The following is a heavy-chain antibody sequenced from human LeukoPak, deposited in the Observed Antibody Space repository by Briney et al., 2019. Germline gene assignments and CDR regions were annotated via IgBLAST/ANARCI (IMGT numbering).Heavy chain of an antibody. CDR3: ARAGVSSGYWSL. D-gene: IGHD3-22*01. Sequence: GGSLRLSCAASGFTFSSYWMSWVRQAPGKGLEWVANIRQDGSEKYYVGSVKGRFTISRDNAKNSMYLQMNSLRVEDTAVYYCARAGVSSGYWSLWGQGTLVIVSS. J-gene: IGHJ4*02. CDR1: GFTFSSYW. V-gene: IGHV3-7*01. CDR2: IRQDGSEK.